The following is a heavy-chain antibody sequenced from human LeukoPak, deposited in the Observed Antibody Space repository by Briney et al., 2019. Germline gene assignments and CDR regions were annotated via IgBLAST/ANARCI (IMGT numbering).Heavy chain of an antibody. V-gene: IGHV1-24*01. Sequence: ASVSVSCKVSGYSLSELSMHWVRQAPGKGLEWMGGFDPENGEAVYAQKFQGRVTMTEDTSTDTSYKELNSLKSEDTAVYYWAAGGVYDLLDNWGQGTLVTVSS. J-gene: IGHJ4*02. D-gene: IGHD2-8*01. CDR1: GYSLSELS. CDR2: FDPENGEA. CDR3: AAGGVYDLLDN.